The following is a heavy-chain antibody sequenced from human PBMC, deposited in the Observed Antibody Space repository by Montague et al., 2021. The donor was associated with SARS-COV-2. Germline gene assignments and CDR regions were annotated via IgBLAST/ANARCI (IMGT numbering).Heavy chain of an antibody. D-gene: IGHD5-18*01. CDR3: ATSYGSVVSYYYYGIDV. V-gene: IGHV3-21*01. CDR1: GFTFSSYS. J-gene: IGHJ6*02. Sequence: SLRLSCAASGFTFSSYSMNWVRQAPGKGLEWVSSISRSSSYIYYADSVKGRFTISRDNAKNSLYLQMNSLRAEDTAVYFCATSYGSVVSYYYYGIDVWGQGTTVTVSS. CDR2: ISRSSSYI.